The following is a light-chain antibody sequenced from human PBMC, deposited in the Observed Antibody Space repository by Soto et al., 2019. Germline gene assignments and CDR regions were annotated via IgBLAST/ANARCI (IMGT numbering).Light chain of an antibody. J-gene: IGLJ2*01. Sequence: SSELTQPPSVSVSPGQTASITCSGDKLGDTYACWYQQKPGQSPVLVIYQDSKRPSGIPERFSGSNSGNTATLTISGTKAMDEADYYCQAWDRSLXFGGGPKVTVL. V-gene: IGLV3-1*01. CDR1: KLGDTY. CDR3: QAWDRSLX. CDR2: QDS.